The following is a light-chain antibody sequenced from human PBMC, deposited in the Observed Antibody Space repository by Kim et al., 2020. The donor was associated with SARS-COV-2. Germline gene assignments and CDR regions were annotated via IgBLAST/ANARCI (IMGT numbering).Light chain of an antibody. Sequence: DIQMTQSPSSLSASVGDRVTITCRTSQRISSYLNWYQQKPGKAPNLLIYAAYNLQSGVPSRFSGSGSGTDFTLTISSLQPEDFATYFCQQTYSSWTFGQGTKVDIK. V-gene: IGKV1-39*01. CDR2: AAY. CDR3: QQTYSSWT. CDR1: QRISSY. J-gene: IGKJ1*01.